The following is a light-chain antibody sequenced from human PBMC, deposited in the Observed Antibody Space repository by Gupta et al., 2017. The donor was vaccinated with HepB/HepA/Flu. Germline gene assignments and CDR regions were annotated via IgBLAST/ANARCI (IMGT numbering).Light chain of an antibody. V-gene: IGKV3-20*01. CDR3: QQYGGSPRT. J-gene: IGKJ1*01. CDR1: QTINSDF. CDR2: GAS. Sequence: EIVLTPSPGILSLSPGERATLHCRASQTINSDFVAWYQQKPGQPPRLLIYGASIRATGISDRFSGSGSGTDFTLTISRLDPEDVAVYFCQQYGGSPRTFGQGTKIDVK.